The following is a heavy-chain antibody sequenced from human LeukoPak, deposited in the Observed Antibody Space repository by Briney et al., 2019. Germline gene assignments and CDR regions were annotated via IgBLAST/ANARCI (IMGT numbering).Heavy chain of an antibody. CDR2: ISWNSGSI. D-gene: IGHD3-16*02. CDR3: VRGRGVVIPLDY. V-gene: IGHV3-9*01. J-gene: IGHJ4*02. Sequence: HPGGSLRLSCAASGFTFDDYAMHWVRQAPGKGLEWVSGISWNSGSIGYADSVKGRFTISRDNAENSLYLQMNSLRAEDTAVYYCVRGRGVVIPLDYWGQGTLVTVSS. CDR1: GFTFDDYA.